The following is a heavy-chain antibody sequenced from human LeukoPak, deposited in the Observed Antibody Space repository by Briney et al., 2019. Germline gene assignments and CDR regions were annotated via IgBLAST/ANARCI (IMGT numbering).Heavy chain of an antibody. D-gene: IGHD2-8*01. CDR2: LNANSGVT. Sequence: ASVKVSCKASGYIFINYDINWVRQATGQGLEWMGWLNANSGVTAYAQKFQGRVTITRDTSISTAYMDLSSLKSEDTAVYYCASANFQHWGQGTLVTVSS. V-gene: IGHV1-8*03. J-gene: IGHJ1*01. CDR3: ASANFQH. CDR1: GYIFINYD.